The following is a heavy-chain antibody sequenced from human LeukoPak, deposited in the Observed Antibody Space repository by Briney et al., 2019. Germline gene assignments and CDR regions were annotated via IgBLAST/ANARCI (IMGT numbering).Heavy chain of an antibody. CDR1: GDSLSSSTCN. CDR3: ARDQVDYDTPDHFDY. CDR2: ISQSGNS. J-gene: IGHJ4*02. V-gene: IGHV4-30-2*01. Sequence: PSQTLSLTCKVSGDSLSSSTCNWSWIRQPPGKGLEWIGYISQSGNSYFTPSLKSRATISVDRSKNQFSLTLTSVTAADTAVYYCARDQVDYDTPDHFDYWGKGTLVTVSS. D-gene: IGHD3-22*01.